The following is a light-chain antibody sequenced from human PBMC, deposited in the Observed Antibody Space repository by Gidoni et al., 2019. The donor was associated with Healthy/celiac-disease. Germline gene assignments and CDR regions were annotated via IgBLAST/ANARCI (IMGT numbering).Light chain of an antibody. CDR1: QDINNY. V-gene: IGKV1-33*01. Sequence: DIPMTQSPSSLSASVEDRVTITCQASQDINNYLNWYQQKPGKAPKPLIYDASNLETGVPSRFSGSGSGTDFTFTISSLQPEDIATYYCQQYGNLPLTFGGGTKVEIK. CDR2: DAS. CDR3: QQYGNLPLT. J-gene: IGKJ4*01.